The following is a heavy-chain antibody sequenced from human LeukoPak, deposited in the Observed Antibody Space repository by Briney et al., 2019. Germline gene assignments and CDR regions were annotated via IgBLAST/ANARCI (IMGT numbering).Heavy chain of an antibody. D-gene: IGHD3-9*01. CDR2: IIPILGIA. CDR3: AREGRRDYDILTGYFRSGNNWFDP. Sequence: GASVKVSCKASGGTFSSYAISWVRQAPGQGLEWMGRIIPILGIANYAQKFQGRVTITADKSTSTAYMELSSLRSEDTAVYYCAREGRRDYDILTGYFRSGNNWFDPWGQGTLVTVSS. CDR1: GGTFSSYA. V-gene: IGHV1-69*04. J-gene: IGHJ5*02.